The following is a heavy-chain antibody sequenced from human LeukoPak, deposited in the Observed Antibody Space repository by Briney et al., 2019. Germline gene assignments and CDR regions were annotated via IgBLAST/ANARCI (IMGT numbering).Heavy chain of an antibody. CDR3: AKVGGSSGWYELGY. CDR1: GLTFSSYA. J-gene: IGHJ4*02. D-gene: IGHD6-19*01. CDR2: ISANGVST. V-gene: IGHV3-23*01. Sequence: GGALRLSCEASGLTFSSYAMSWVRQAPGKGLEWVSAISANGVSTYYADSMKGRFTISRDNSKNTLYLQMNSLRAEDTALYYCAKVGGSSGWYELGYWGQGILVTVSS.